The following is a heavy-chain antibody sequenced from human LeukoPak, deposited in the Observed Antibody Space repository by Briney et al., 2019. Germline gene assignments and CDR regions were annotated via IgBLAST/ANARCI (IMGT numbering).Heavy chain of an antibody. Sequence: GGSLRLSCAASGFTFSKYAMTWVRQAPGKGLEWVSGISGSGDSTYYADSVRGRFTISRDNSKNTLFLQMNSLRAEDTAVYYCAKVPYSGYYDSGGYYYYFDYWGQGTLVTVSS. V-gene: IGHV3-23*01. J-gene: IGHJ4*02. D-gene: IGHD3-22*01. CDR2: ISGSGDST. CDR1: GFTFSKYA. CDR3: AKVPYSGYYDSGGYYYYFDY.